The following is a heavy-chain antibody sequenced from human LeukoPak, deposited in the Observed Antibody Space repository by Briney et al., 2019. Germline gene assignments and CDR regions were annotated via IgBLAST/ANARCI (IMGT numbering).Heavy chain of an antibody. CDR3: AKDAQPRSRWFDP. CDR2: IKQDGSEK. CDR1: GFTFKDYW. D-gene: IGHD3-16*01. J-gene: IGHJ5*02. V-gene: IGHV3-7*03. Sequence: GGSLRLSCAASGFTFKDYWMIWVRQAPGKGLEWVANIKQDGSEKYYVDSVKGRFTISRDNAKNSLYLQMNTLRAEDTAMYYCAKDAQPRSRWFDPWGQGTLVTVSS.